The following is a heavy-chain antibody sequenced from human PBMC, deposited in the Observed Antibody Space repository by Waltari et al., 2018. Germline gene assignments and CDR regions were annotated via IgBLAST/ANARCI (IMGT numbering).Heavy chain of an antibody. D-gene: IGHD2-21*01. V-gene: IGHV1-8*02. Sequence: QVQLVQSGAEVLKPGASVKVSCQASGYTFINYEINWVRQAAGQGLEWMGWVNPNSGDTAYAQKFLGRLSMTVDTSRSTAYMELSNLRSDDTAVLYCARGRDVFANFDYNWFDPWGQGTLVTVSS. J-gene: IGHJ5*02. CDR2: VNPNSGDT. CDR3: ARGRDVFANFDYNWFDP. CDR1: GYTFINYE.